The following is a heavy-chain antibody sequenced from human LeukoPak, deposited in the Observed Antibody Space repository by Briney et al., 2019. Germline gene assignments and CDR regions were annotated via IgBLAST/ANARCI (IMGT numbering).Heavy chain of an antibody. CDR2: ISYDGSNK. CDR1: GFTFSSYG. Sequence: PGRSLRLSCAASGFTFSSYGIHWVRQAPGKGLEWVAVISYDGSNKYYADSVKGRFTISRDNSKNTLYLQMNSLRAEDTAVYYCAKEHFLVLIRGGGGLAYWGQGTLVTVSS. V-gene: IGHV3-30*18. CDR3: AKEHFLVLIRGGGGLAY. J-gene: IGHJ4*02. D-gene: IGHD2-15*01.